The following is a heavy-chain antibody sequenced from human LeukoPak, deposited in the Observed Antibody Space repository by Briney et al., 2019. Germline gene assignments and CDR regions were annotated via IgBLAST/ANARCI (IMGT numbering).Heavy chain of an antibody. CDR2: IFTSGST. CDR1: GGSISSGRYY. CDR3: ASSRFGELHY. D-gene: IGHD3-10*01. Sequence: SETLSLTCTVSGGSISSGRYYWNWIRQPAVKGLEWIGHIFTSGSTNYNPSLKSRVTISVDTSKNQFSLKLSSVTAADTAVYYCASSRFGELHYWGQGTLVTVSS. J-gene: IGHJ4*02. V-gene: IGHV4-61*09.